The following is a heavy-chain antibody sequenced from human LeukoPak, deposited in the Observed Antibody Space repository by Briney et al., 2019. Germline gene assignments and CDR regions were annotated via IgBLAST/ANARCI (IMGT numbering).Heavy chain of an antibody. V-gene: IGHV4-39*01. Sequence: KPSETLSLTCTVSGGSIGYTSYYCGWIRQPPGKGLEWIGSIYYSGSTYYNSSLKSRVTISVALSKNQFSLKLSSVTAADTAVYYCARGYFINGVCYTPPSFYMDVWGKGTTVTVSS. CDR2: IYYSGST. CDR3: ARGYFINGVCYTPPSFYMDV. CDR1: GGSIGYTSYY. J-gene: IGHJ6*03. D-gene: IGHD2-8*01.